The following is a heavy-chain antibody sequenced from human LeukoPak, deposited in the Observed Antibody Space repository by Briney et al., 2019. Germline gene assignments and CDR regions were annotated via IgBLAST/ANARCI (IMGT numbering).Heavy chain of an antibody. D-gene: IGHD6-19*01. J-gene: IGHJ4*02. V-gene: IGHV3-23*01. CDR1: EITFSSYA. Sequence: PGGSLRLSCAASEITFSSYAMSWVRQAPGKGLEWVSAISGSGGSTYYADSVKGRFTISRDNSKNTLYLQMNSLRAEDTAVYYCAQSSGWYYFDYWGQGTLVTVSS. CDR2: ISGSGGST. CDR3: AQSSGWYYFDY.